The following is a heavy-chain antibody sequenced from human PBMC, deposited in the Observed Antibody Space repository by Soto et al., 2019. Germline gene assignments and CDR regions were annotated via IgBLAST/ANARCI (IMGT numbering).Heavy chain of an antibody. V-gene: IGHV1-18*04. CDR2: ISAYNGNT. J-gene: IGHJ6*03. CDR3: ATDPYCGSAPGCSALDA. CDR1: GYRFTSSG. D-gene: IGHD2-21*01. Sequence: GASVKVSCKASGYRFTSSGFSWVRQAPGPVLEWMGWISAYNGNTLYAQKFKGRVTMPTDTSTSTAYMELGSLRSDDTAVYYCATDPYCGSAPGCSALDAWGKGTTVTVS.